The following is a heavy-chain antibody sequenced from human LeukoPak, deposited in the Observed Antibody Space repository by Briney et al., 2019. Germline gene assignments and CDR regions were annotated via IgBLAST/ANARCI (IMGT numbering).Heavy chain of an antibody. D-gene: IGHD2-15*01. Sequence: GGSLRLSCAASGFTFSSYAMRWVRQAPGKGLEWVAVISYDGSNKYYADSVKGRFTISRDNSKNTLYLQMNSLRAEDTAVYYCARVPVVAATEDYWGQGTLVTVSS. J-gene: IGHJ4*02. CDR1: GFTFSSYA. CDR2: ISYDGSNK. CDR3: ARVPVVAATEDY. V-gene: IGHV3-30-3*01.